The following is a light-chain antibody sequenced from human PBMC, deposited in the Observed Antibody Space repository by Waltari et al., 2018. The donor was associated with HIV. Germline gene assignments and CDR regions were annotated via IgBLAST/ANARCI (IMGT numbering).Light chain of an antibody. CDR1: EAISSSH. CDR2: GAS. J-gene: IGKJ1*01. CDR3: HQYDALPET. Sequence: EIVLTQSPGTLSLSPGEVATLSCKASEAISSSHLAWYQLKPRQAPRLLIYGASVRAADVPDRFSGRAFGADFTLAITRLEPDDFAVYFCHQYDALPETFGQGT. V-gene: IGKV3-20*01.